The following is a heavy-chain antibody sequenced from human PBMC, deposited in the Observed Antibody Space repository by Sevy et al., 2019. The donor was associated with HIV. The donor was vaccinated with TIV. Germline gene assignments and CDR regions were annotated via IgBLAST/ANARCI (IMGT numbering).Heavy chain of an antibody. CDR2: ISAYNGNT. CDR3: ARLVVRGVIIPDFDY. CDR1: GYTFTSYG. V-gene: IGHV1-18*01. Sequence: ASVKVSCKASGYTFTSYGISWVRQAPGQGLEWMGWISAYNGNTNYAQKLQGRVTMTTDTSTGTAYMELRSLRSDDTAVYYCARLVVRGVIIPDFDYWGQGTLVTVSS. D-gene: IGHD3-10*01. J-gene: IGHJ4*02.